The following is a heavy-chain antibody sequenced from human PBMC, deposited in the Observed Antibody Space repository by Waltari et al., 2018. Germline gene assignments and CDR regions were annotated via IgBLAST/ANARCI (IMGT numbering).Heavy chain of an antibody. V-gene: IGHV3-48*01. CDR3: ASGQDGTSFVLSF. CDR2: ISSTSSSM. Sequence: EVQLVESGGGLIQPGGSLRLSCAVSGLTFSIYSMNWVRQTPGKGLEWVSYISSTSSSMYYADSVKGRFIISRDNAKKSVYLQVNRLRVDDSAVYYCASGQDGTSFVLSFWGQGTKVTVSS. J-gene: IGHJ3*01. D-gene: IGHD3-16*01. CDR1: GLTFSIYS.